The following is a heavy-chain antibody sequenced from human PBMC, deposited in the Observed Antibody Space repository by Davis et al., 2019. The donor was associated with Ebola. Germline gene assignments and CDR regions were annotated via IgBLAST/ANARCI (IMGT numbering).Heavy chain of an antibody. D-gene: IGHD2-15*01. CDR2: ISYDGSNK. CDR3: ASPHCSGGSCYSRGY. V-gene: IGHV3-30-3*01. CDR1: GFTFSSYT. Sequence: GESLKISCAASGFTFSSYTMHWVRQAPGKGLEWVAVISYDGSNKYYADSVKGRFTISRDNSKNTLYLQMNSLRAEDTAVYYCASPHCSGGSCYSRGYWGQGTLVTVSS. J-gene: IGHJ4*02.